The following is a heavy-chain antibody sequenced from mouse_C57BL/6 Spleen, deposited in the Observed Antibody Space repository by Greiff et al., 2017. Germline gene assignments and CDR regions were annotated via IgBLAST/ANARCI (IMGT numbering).Heavy chain of an antibody. V-gene: IGHV1-59*01. CDR1: GYTFTSYW. D-gene: IGHD1-1*01. CDR3: ARDAAYYDSSDWYFDV. Sequence: QVQLKQPGAELVRPGTSVKLSCKASGYTFTSYWMHWVKQRPGQGLEWIGEIDPSDSYTNYNQKFKGKATLTVDTSSRPAYMQLSSPRSEDSAVCCWARDAAYYDSSDWYFDVWGTGTTVTVSS. CDR2: IDPSDSYT. J-gene: IGHJ1*03.